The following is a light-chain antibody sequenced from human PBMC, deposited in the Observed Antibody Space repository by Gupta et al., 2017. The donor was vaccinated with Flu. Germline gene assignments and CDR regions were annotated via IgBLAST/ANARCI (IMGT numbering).Light chain of an antibody. CDR1: KLGNKY. V-gene: IGLV3-1*01. J-gene: IGLJ1*01. CDR2: QDN. Sequence: SYELTQSPSVSVSPGQTASISCSGDKLGNKYIYWYQQKPGQSPVLVIYQDNKRPSGIPERFSGSHSGNTATLTISGTQAMDEADYYCQAWDSSTPYVFGTGTKVTVL. CDR3: QAWDSSTPYV.